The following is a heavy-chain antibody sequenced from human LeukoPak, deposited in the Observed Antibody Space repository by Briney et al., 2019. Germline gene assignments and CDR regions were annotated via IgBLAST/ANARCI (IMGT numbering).Heavy chain of an antibody. CDR1: GGSISSYY. CDR3: ARLGGRAST. J-gene: IGHJ4*02. V-gene: IGHV4-59*08. Sequence: SETLSLTCTVSGGSISSYYWSWLRQPPGKGLEWIGYIYYSGSTNYNPSLKSRVTISVDTSKNQFSLKLSSVTAADTAVYYCARLGGRASTWGQGTLVTVSS. CDR2: IYYSGST. D-gene: IGHD1-26*01.